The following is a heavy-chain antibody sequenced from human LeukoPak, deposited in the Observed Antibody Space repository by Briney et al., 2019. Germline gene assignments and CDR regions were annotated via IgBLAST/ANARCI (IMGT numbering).Heavy chain of an antibody. CDR1: GFTFSSYS. CDR3: SAGEGYYDSSDYYSAWAFNV. J-gene: IGHJ3*01. CDR2: ISSSSSYI. V-gene: IGHV3-21*01. D-gene: IGHD3-22*01. Sequence: GGSLRLSCAASGFTFSSYSMNWVRQAPGKGLEWVSSISSSSSYIYYADSVKGRFTISRDNAKNSLYLQMNSLRAEDTAVYYCSAGEGYYDSSDYYSAWAFNVWGQGTMVTVSS.